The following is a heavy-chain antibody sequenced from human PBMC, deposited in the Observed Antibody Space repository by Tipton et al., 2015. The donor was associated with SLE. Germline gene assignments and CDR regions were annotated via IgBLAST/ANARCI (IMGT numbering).Heavy chain of an antibody. V-gene: IGHV4-31*02. D-gene: IGHD2-8*01. CDR1: GDSISNGDDY. Sequence: LRLSCTVSGDSISNGDDYWSWIRQPPGKGLEWIGNIYYGGGTYYNPSLESRVTISLDTSKNQFSLKLNSVTAADTAVYFCARGYCSDGVCYGFGFFDYWGQGNLVTVSS. CDR3: ARGYCSDGVCYGFGFFDY. J-gene: IGHJ4*02. CDR2: IYYGGGT.